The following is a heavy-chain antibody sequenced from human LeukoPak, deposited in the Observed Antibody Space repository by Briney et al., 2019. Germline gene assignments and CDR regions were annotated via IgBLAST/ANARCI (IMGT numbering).Heavy chain of an antibody. D-gene: IGHD3-10*01. Sequence: SGPALVKPTQTLTLTCTFSGFSLSTSGMSVSWIRQPPGKALEWLALIEWDDEKYYSTSLKTRLTISKDTSKNQVALTMTNMDPMDTATYYCARLSYGSKSPLDYWGQGTLVTVSS. J-gene: IGHJ4*02. CDR1: GFSLSTSGMS. CDR3: ARLSYGSKSPLDY. V-gene: IGHV2-70*01. CDR2: IEWDDEK.